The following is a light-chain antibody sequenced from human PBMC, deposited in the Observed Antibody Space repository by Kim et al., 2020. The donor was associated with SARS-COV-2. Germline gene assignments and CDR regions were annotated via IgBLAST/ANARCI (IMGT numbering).Light chain of an antibody. CDR1: SSNIGSNT. CDR3: AAWDDSLNGVV. CDR2: SSN. V-gene: IGLV1-44*01. J-gene: IGLJ2*01. Sequence: QSVLTQPPSASGTPGQRVTISCSGSSSNIGSNTVNWYQQLPGTAPKLLIYSSNQRPSGVPDRFSGSKSGTSASLAISGLQSEDEADYYCAAWDDSLNGVVFSGGTQLTVL.